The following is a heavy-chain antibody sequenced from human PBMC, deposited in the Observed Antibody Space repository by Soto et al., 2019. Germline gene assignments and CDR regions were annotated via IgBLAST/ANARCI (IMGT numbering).Heavy chain of an antibody. Sequence: QVQLVQSGAEVKKPGASVKVSCKASGYTFTSYGISWVRQAPGQGLEWMGWISAYNGNTNYAQKLQGRVTMTTDTSTSTAYVELRSLRSDDTAVYYCARDVGGGSVPSYYYMDVWGKGTTVTVSS. CDR2: ISAYNGNT. D-gene: IGHD3-16*01. CDR3: ARDVGGGSVPSYYYMDV. CDR1: GYTFTSYG. J-gene: IGHJ6*03. V-gene: IGHV1-18*01.